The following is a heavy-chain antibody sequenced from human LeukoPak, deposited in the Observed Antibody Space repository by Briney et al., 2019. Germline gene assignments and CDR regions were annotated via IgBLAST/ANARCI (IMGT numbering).Heavy chain of an antibody. D-gene: IGHD5-24*01. CDR3: ARDFGDGYNSYYFDY. CDR2: INPNSGGA. CDR1: GYTFTGYY. Sequence: ASVKVSCKASGYTFTGYYMHWVRQAPGQGLEWMGRINPNSGGANYAQKFQGRVTMTRDTSISIVYMELSRLRSDDTAVYYCARDFGDGYNSYYFDYWGQRTLCTVSS. V-gene: IGHV1-2*06. J-gene: IGHJ4*02.